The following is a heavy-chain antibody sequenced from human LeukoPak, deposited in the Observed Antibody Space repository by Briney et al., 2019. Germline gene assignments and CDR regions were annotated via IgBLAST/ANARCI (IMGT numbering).Heavy chain of an antibody. J-gene: IGHJ6*02. V-gene: IGHV3-30*18. CDR2: ISYDGSNK. Sequence: PGRSLRLSCAASGFTFSSYGMHWVRQAPGKGLEWVTFISYDGSNKYYADSVKGRFTISRDNSKGTLYLQMNSLRAEDTAVYYCGKDVETMPAHRANYAMDVWGLGITVTVSS. D-gene: IGHD2-2*01. CDR1: GFTFSSYG. CDR3: GKDVETMPAHRANYAMDV.